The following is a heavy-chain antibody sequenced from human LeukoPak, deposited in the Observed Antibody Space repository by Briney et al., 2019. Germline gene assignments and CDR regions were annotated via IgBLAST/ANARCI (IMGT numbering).Heavy chain of an antibody. CDR2: INSDGSIR. V-gene: IGHV3-74*01. D-gene: IGHD2-2*01. CDR1: GFTLRSYW. CDR3: ARVTASWHPYVDY. J-gene: IGHJ4*02. Sequence: GGSLRLSCAASGFTLRSYWMHWFRQAPGERLVWVSRINSDGSIRSYADSVEGRFTISRDNAENTLYLQLNSLRVEDTAVYFCARVTASWHPYVDYWGQRTLVTVSS.